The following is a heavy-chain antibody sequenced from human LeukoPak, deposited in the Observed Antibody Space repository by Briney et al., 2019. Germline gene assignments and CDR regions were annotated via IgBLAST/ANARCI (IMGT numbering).Heavy chain of an antibody. CDR1: GGTFSSYA. J-gene: IGHJ4*02. CDR2: IIPIFGTA. CDR3: ARGLSPGGSEDY. Sequence: GASVKVSCKASGGTFSSYAISWARQAPGQGLEWMGGIIPIFGTANYAQKFQGRVTITTDESTSTAYMELSSLRSEDTAVYYCARGLSPGGSEDYWGQGTLVTVSS. V-gene: IGHV1-69*05. D-gene: IGHD3-16*01.